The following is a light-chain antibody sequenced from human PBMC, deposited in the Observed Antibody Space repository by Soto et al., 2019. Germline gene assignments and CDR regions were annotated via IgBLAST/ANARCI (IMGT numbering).Light chain of an antibody. CDR2: GAS. CDR3: QQSYSTPST. Sequence: DIQMTQSPSSLSASVGDRVTITCRASQSISSYLNWYQQRPGSAPKLLIHGASSLQSGVPSRFSGSGSGTDFTLTISSLQCEDFATYYCQQSYSTPSTFGQGTKVEIK. CDR1: QSISSY. V-gene: IGKV1-39*01. J-gene: IGKJ1*01.